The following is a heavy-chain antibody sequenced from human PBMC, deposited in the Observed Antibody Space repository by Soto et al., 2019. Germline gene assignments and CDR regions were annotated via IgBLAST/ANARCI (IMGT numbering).Heavy chain of an antibody. CDR1: GGTFSSYA. Sequence: QVQLVQSGAEVKKPGSSVKVSCKASGGTFSSYAISWVRQAPGQGLEWMGGIIPIFGTANYAQKFQGRVTITADESTSTAYMELSSLRSEDTAVYYCARAERGVAHYYFDYWGQGTLVTVSS. D-gene: IGHD3-16*01. CDR2: IIPIFGTA. J-gene: IGHJ4*02. V-gene: IGHV1-69*12. CDR3: ARAERGVAHYYFDY.